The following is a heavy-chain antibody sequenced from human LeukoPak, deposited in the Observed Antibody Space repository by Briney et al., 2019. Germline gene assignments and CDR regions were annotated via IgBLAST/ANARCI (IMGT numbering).Heavy chain of an antibody. Sequence: GGSLRLSCAASGFTFDDYAVHWVRQAPGKGLEWVSGISWNSGSIGYADSVKGRFTISRDNAKNSLYLQMNSLRAEDTAVYYCARGITIFGKVTTLRLDYWGQGTLVAVSS. CDR1: GFTFDDYA. CDR3: ARGITIFGKVTTLRLDY. D-gene: IGHD3-3*01. J-gene: IGHJ4*02. CDR2: ISWNSGSI. V-gene: IGHV3-9*01.